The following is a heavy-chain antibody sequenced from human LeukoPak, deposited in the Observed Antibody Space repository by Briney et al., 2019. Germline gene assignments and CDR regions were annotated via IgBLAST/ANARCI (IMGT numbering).Heavy chain of an antibody. Sequence: GGSLRLSCAASGFTFSSYSMNWVRQAPGKGLEWVSSISSSSSYIYYADSVKGRFTISRDNAKNSLYLQMNSLRAEDTAVYYCASPSGGDSSGYYQPPDYWGQGTLVTVSS. D-gene: IGHD3-22*01. V-gene: IGHV3-21*01. CDR2: ISSSSSYI. CDR1: GFTFSSYS. CDR3: ASPSGGDSSGYYQPPDY. J-gene: IGHJ4*02.